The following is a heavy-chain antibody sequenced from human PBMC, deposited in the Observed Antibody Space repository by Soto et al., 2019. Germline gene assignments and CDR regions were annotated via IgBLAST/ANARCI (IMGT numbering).Heavy chain of an antibody. CDR1: GGSISSSSYY. V-gene: IGHV4-39*01. CDR2: IYYSGST. J-gene: IGHJ6*02. Sequence: SETLSLTCTVSGGSISSSSYYWGWIRQPPGKGLEWIGSIYYSGSTYYDPSLKSRVTISVDTSKNQFPLKLSSVTAADTAVYYCARGVYYYDSSADYYYGMDVWGQGTTVTVSS. CDR3: ARGVYYYDSSADYYYGMDV. D-gene: IGHD3-22*01.